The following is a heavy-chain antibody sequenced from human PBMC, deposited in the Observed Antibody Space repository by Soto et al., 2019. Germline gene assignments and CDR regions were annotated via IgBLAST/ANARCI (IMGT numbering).Heavy chain of an antibody. D-gene: IGHD6-13*01. CDR2: IWHSGTT. Sequence: SETLSLTCDVSGYSISSGYCWGWIRQPPGKGLEWIGSIWHSGTTYYNPSLNSRVTISVDTSRNQFSLKLNSVTAADTAVYYCARDFPYLNTAAAAGGMDVWGQGTTVTV. CDR3: ARDFPYLNTAAAAGGMDV. J-gene: IGHJ6*02. CDR1: GYSISSGYC. V-gene: IGHV4-38-2*02.